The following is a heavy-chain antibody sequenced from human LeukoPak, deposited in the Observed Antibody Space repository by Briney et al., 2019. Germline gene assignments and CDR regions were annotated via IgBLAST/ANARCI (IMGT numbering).Heavy chain of an antibody. CDR2: IHHSGSN. V-gene: IGHV4-38-2*01. D-gene: IGHD5-18*01. CDR1: GYSIGSGYY. Sequence: SETLSLTCGVSGYSIGSGYYWGWIRQPPGKGLEWIGAIHHSGSNYYNSSLMSRVTISVDTPKNQFSLKLSSVTAADTAVYYCASVDTAMDDDAFDIWGQGTMVTVSS. J-gene: IGHJ3*02. CDR3: ASVDTAMDDDAFDI.